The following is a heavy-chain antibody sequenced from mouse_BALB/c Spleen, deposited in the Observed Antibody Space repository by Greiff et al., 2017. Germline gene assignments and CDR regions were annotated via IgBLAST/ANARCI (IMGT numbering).Heavy chain of an antibody. J-gene: IGHJ4*01. Sequence: DVKLVESGGGLVQPGGSRKLSCAASGFTFSSFGMHWVRQAPEKGLEWVAYLSSGSSTIYYADTVKGRFTISRDNPKNTLFLQMTSLRSEDTAMYYCARLNWDDYAMDYWGQGTSVTVSS. CDR1: GFTFSSFG. V-gene: IGHV5-17*02. CDR2: LSSGSSTI. CDR3: ARLNWDDYAMDY. D-gene: IGHD4-1*01.